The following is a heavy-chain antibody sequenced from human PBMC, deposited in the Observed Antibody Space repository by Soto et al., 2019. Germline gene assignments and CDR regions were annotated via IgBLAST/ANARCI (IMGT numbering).Heavy chain of an antibody. J-gene: IGHJ4*02. V-gene: IGHV3-33*01. CDR1: GFTFSSYG. CDR3: ASPPPYYYDSSGYYLGY. Sequence: PGGSLRLSCAASGFTFSSYGMHWVRQAPGKGLEWVAVIWYDGSNKYYADSVKGRFTISRDNSKNTLYLQMNSLRAEDTAVYYCASPPPYYYDSSGYYLGYWGQGIRVTVSS. CDR2: IWYDGSNK. D-gene: IGHD3-22*01.